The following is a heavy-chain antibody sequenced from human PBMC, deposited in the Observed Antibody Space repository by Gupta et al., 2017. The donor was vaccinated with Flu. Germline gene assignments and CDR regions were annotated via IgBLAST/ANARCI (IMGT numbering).Heavy chain of an antibody. D-gene: IGHD2-15*01. CDR1: GFIFANAW. V-gene: IGHV3-15*05. Sequence: EMQLVESGGGLVEPGGSLRLSCAASGFIFANAWMAWVRQAPGKGLEWVGHMRSHFDGGTIDYAAPVKGRFSISRDENRLYLQLTSLKTADTAVYFCAADDGGFDSDPNFDHWCQVTLGTIST. CDR2: MRSHFDGGTI. J-gene: IGHJ4*02. CDR3: AADDGGFDSDPNFDH.